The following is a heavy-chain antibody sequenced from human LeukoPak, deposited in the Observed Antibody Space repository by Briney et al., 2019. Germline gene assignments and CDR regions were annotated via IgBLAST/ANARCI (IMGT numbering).Heavy chain of an antibody. Sequence: GGSLRLSCAASGFTFSKYATHWVRQTPGKGLEWVAAVWNDGTDENYADSVKGRFTISSDNSKTTLYLQMNSLRAEDSAVYYCTFEIGRSQGAFDIWGQGTMITVSS. D-gene: IGHD1-26*01. CDR1: GFTFSKYA. J-gene: IGHJ3*02. V-gene: IGHV3-33*01. CDR3: TFEIGRSQGAFDI. CDR2: VWNDGTDE.